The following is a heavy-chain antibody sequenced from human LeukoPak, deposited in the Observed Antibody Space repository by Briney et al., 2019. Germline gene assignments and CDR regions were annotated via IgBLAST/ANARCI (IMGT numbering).Heavy chain of an antibody. J-gene: IGHJ2*01. V-gene: IGHV4-59*01. D-gene: IGHD6-13*01. Sequence: SETLSLTCTVSGGSISSYYWSWVRQPPGKGLEWIGYIYYSGSTNYNPSLKSRVTISVDTSKNQFSLKLSSVTAADTAVYYCARDKGLAAAGHWYFDLWGRGTLVTVSP. CDR2: IYYSGST. CDR1: GGSISSYY. CDR3: ARDKGLAAAGHWYFDL.